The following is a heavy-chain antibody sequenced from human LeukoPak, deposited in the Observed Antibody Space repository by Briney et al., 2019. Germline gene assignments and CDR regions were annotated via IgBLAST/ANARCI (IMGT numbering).Heavy chain of an antibody. CDR3: AELGITMIGGV. Sequence: GGSLRLSCAASGFTFSDYTMTWVRQAPGKGLEWVASISSDSSYIDYADSVKGRFTISRDNAKNSLYLQMNSLRAEDTAVYYCAELGITMIGGVWGKGTTVTISS. D-gene: IGHD3-10*02. V-gene: IGHV3-21*01. J-gene: IGHJ6*04. CDR2: ISSDSSYI. CDR1: GFTFSDYT.